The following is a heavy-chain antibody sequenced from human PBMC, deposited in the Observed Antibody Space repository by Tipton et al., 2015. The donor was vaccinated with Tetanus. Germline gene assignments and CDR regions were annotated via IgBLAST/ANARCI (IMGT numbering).Heavy chain of an antibody. V-gene: IGHV3-21*01. J-gene: IGHJ4*02. D-gene: IGHD4-17*01. CDR3: ARDKGVDDYGDSGGFDY. CDR1: GFTFSSYS. CDR2: ISSSSSYI. Sequence: SLRLSCAASGFTFSSYSMNWVRQAPGKGLEWVSSISSSSSYIYYADSVKGRFTISRDNAKNSLYLQMNSLRAEDTAVYYCARDKGVDDYGDSGGFDYWGQGTLVTVSS.